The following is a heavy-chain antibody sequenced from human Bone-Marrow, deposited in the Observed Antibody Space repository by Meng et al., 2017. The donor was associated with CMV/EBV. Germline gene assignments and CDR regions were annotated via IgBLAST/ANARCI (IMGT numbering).Heavy chain of an antibody. CDR3: ERDGDY. V-gene: IGHV1-46*01. CDR1: GYTFTRYY. CDR2: INLSGGST. Sequence: ASVKVSCKASGYTFTRYYMHWVRQARGQGLEWMGSINLSGGSTRYAQKFQGRVTMTRDTSTSTVYMELSSLRAEDTAVYYCERDGDYWGQGTLVTVSS. J-gene: IGHJ4*02.